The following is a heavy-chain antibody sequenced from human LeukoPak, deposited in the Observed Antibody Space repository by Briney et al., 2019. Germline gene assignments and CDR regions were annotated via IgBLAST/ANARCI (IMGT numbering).Heavy chain of an antibody. J-gene: IGHJ4*02. CDR3: ARGREDSSDPIGHFDY. Sequence: GGSLRLSCAASGFTFSDYYMSWIRQAPGKGLEWVSYISSSGSTIYYADSVKGRFTISRDNAKNSLYLQMNSLRAEDTAVYYCARGREDSSDPIGHFDYWGQGTLVTVSS. D-gene: IGHD3-22*01. CDR2: ISSSGSTI. V-gene: IGHV3-11*01. CDR1: GFTFSDYY.